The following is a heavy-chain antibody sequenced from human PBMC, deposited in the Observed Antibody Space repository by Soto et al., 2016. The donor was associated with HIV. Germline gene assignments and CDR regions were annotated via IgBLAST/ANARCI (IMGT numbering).Heavy chain of an antibody. J-gene: IGHJ6*03. CDR2: MNPNSGKT. Sequence: QVQLVQSGAEVKKPGASVKVSCKASGYTFPSYDINWVRQATGQGLEWMGWMNPNSGKTGYAPKFQGRITITRNTSISTAYMELSSLRSEDTAVYYCARVQGYSSSWSLYYYYYMDVWGKGPRSPSP. V-gene: IGHV1-8*01. D-gene: IGHD6-13*01. CDR3: ARVQGYSSSWSLYYYYYMDV. CDR1: GYTFPSYD.